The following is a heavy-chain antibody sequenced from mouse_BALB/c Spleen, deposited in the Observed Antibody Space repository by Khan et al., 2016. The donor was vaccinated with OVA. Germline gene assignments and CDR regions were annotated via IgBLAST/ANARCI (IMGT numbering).Heavy chain of an antibody. Sequence: EVQGVESGPELVKPGASVKISCKASGYSFTGYFMNWVMQSHGKSLEWIGRINPHIGETFYNQKFKGQATLTVDESSSTAYMELRSLASEDSAVYYCTKYDGSDFDYWGQGTTLTVSS. CDR2: INPHIGET. J-gene: IGHJ2*01. CDR3: TKYDGSDFDY. D-gene: IGHD1-1*01. V-gene: IGHV1-20*02. CDR1: GYSFTGYF.